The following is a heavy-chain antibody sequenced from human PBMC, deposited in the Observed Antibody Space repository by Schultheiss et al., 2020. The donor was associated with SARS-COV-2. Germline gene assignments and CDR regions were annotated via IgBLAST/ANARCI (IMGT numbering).Heavy chain of an antibody. CDR3: ARDLGTMIVVVQRSSAFDI. CDR1: GYTFTSYY. Sequence: ASVKVSCKASGYTFTSYYMHWVRQAPGQGLEWMGIINPSGGSTSYAQKFQGRVTMTRDTSTSTVYMELSSLRSEDTAVYYCARDLGTMIVVVQRSSAFDIWGQGTLVTVSS. D-gene: IGHD3-22*01. CDR2: INPSGGST. V-gene: IGHV1-46*01. J-gene: IGHJ3*02.